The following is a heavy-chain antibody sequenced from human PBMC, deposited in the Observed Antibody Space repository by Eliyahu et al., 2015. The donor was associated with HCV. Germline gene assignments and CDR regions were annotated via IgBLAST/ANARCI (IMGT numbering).Heavy chain of an antibody. J-gene: IGHJ3*02. Sequence: EVQLVQSGAEVKKPGESLKISCKGSGYNPQMPGKGLEWMGIIYPGDSDTRKSPSFQGQVTISADKSISTAYLQWSSLKTSDTAMYYCARPLVRGALDAFNIWGQGTMVTVSS. CDR2: IYPGDSDT. D-gene: IGHD3-10*01. CDR1: GYN. CDR3: ARPLVRGALDAFNI. V-gene: IGHV5-51*01.